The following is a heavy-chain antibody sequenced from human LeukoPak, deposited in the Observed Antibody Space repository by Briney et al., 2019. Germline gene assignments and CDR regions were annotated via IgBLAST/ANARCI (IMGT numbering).Heavy chain of an antibody. V-gene: IGHV3-33*01. Sequence: GGSLRLSCAASGFTFSSYGMHWVRQAPGKGLEWVAVIWYDGSNKYYADSVKGRFTISRDNSKNTLYLRMNSLRAEDTAVYYCARVSSEDYGGSSFDYWGQGTLVTVSS. J-gene: IGHJ4*02. CDR1: GFTFSSYG. CDR2: IWYDGSNK. CDR3: ARVSSEDYGGSSFDY. D-gene: IGHD4-23*01.